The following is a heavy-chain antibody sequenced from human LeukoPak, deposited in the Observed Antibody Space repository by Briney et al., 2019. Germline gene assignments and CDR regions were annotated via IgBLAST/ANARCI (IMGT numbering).Heavy chain of an antibody. V-gene: IGHV3-7*01. D-gene: IGHD1-26*01. CDR2: IKEDGSQK. Sequence: GGSLRLSCVVSGFTFSDYWMGWVRQAPGKGLEWVAKIKEDGSQKQYVDSVKGRFTISRDNGKNSLYLQMSSLRAEDTAVYYCARDRGGGGYDYWGRGTLVTVAS. CDR3: ARDRGGGGYDY. CDR1: GFTFSDYW. J-gene: IGHJ4*02.